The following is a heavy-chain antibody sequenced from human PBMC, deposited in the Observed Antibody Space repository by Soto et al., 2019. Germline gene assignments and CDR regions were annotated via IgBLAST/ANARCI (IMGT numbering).Heavy chain of an antibody. Sequence: QVQLQQWGAGLLKPSETLSLTCAVYGGSFSGYYWTWIRQPPGTGLEWSGEIKHSGSTNYNPSLTSRITISVDTSKNQFSLKLTSVTAADTAVYYCARDKITGLFDYWAQGTLVTASS. D-gene: IGHD2-8*02. V-gene: IGHV4-34*01. CDR2: IKHSGST. CDR1: GGSFSGYY. CDR3: ARDKITGLFDY. J-gene: IGHJ4*02.